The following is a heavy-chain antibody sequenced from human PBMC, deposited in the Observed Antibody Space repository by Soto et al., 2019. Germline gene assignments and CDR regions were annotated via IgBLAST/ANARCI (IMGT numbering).Heavy chain of an antibody. Sequence: QVQLVQSGAEVKKPGASVKVSCKASGYTFTGYYMHWVRQAPGQGLEWMGWINPNSGGTNYAQKFQGWVTMTRDTSISTAYMELSRLRSDDTAMYYCARGDIVVVPAAMGFDPWGQGTLVTVSS. V-gene: IGHV1-2*04. J-gene: IGHJ5*02. CDR1: GYTFTGYY. CDR3: ARGDIVVVPAAMGFDP. D-gene: IGHD2-2*01. CDR2: INPNSGGT.